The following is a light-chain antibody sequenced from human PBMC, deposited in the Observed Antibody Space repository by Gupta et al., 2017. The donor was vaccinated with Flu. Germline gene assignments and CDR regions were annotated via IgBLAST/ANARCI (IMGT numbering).Light chain of an antibody. V-gene: IGKV1-39*01. CDR1: QNIASY. J-gene: IGKJ2*01. Sequence: DIQLTQSPSSLSASVGDRVTIACRASQNIASYLHWYQQRPGKAPKLLIYAISNLQSGVPPRFSGSGSGTDFTLTISSLQPEDFATYYCQQIFGTSMYIFGQGTMLEIK. CDR2: AIS. CDR3: QQIFGTSMYI.